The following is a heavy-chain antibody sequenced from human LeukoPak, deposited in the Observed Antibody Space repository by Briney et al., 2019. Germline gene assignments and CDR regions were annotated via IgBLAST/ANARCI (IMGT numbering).Heavy chain of an antibody. V-gene: IGHV1-24*01. D-gene: IGHD3-9*01. CDR1: GYTLTELS. CDR3: ATSDPTDDVLTGPGAFDI. Sequence: ASVKVSCKVSGYTLTELSMYWVRLTPGKGLEWMGGFDPETGEIIHAQKLQGRVTMTEDTSTDAAYMDLSSLRSEDTAVYYCATSDPTDDVLTGPGAFDIWGQGTRVTVSS. J-gene: IGHJ3*02. CDR2: FDPETGEI.